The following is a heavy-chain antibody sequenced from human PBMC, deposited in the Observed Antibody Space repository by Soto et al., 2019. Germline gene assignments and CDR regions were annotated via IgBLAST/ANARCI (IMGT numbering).Heavy chain of an antibody. J-gene: IGHJ4*02. D-gene: IGHD3-3*01. CDR1: GFSLTGSGVG. V-gene: IGHV2-5*02. CDR2: IYWDDDK. Sequence: QITLKESGPTLVKPTQTLTLTCTFSGFSLTGSGVGVGWIRQPPGKALEWLALIYWDDDKRYSPSLKSRLTITKDTSKNQVALTVTNMDPVDTATYYCAHFLWSDTSLYYFDYWGQGTLVTVSS. CDR3: AHFLWSDTSLYYFDY.